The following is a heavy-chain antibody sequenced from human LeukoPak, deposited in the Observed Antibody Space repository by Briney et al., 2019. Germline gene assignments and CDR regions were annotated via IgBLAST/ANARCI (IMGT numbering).Heavy chain of an antibody. J-gene: IGHJ3*01. CDR2: ISGSDDTT. CDR1: GFTFSSSG. CDR3: ANNRYSSRWRGAFDV. D-gene: IGHD6-13*01. V-gene: IGHV3-23*01. Sequence: GGSLRLSCAASGFTFSSSGMSWVRQAPGKGLEWVSSISGSDDTTYYAESVKGRFTISRDNSKNTLYLQMNGLRAEDTALYYCANNRYSSRWRGAFDVWGQGTMVTVSS.